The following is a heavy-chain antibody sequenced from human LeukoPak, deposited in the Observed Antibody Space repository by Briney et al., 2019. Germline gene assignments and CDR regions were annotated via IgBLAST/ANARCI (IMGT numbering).Heavy chain of an antibody. CDR1: GYTFTSYY. CDR3: ARSHTYVWGSYRYAFDY. D-gene: IGHD3-16*02. CDR2: INPSGGST. Sequence: ASVKVSCKASGYTFTSYYMHWVRQAPGQGLEWMGIINPSGGSTSYAQKFQGRVTMTRDTSTSTVYMELSSLRSEDTAVYYCARSHTYVWGSYRYAFDYWGQGTLVTVSS. J-gene: IGHJ4*02. V-gene: IGHV1-46*01.